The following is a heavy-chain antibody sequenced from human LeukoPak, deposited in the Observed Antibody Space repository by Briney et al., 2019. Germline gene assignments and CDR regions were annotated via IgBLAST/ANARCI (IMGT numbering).Heavy chain of an antibody. CDR2: SRNKANSYST. V-gene: IGHV3-72*01. D-gene: IGHD3-22*01. Sequence: PGGSLRLSCAASGFIFIDYYMDWVSQAPGKGLEWVGRSRNKANSYSTEYAAPVKGRFTISRDESKNSMYLQMNSLKTEDTAVYFCARRGFSDSRGFYPDFDYWGRGTLVTVSS. CDR3: ARRGFSDSRGFYPDFDY. J-gene: IGHJ4*02. CDR1: GFIFIDYY.